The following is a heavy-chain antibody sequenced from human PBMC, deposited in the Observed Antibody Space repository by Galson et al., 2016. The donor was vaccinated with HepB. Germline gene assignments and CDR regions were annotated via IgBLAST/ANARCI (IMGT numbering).Heavy chain of an antibody. Sequence: SLRLSCAASGFIFSSYGMHWVRQAPGKGLEWVAVIWYDGSNRYYADSVKGRFTISRDNSKNTLYLQMNSLRAEDTAVYYCARDSGTLDQNGGFDYWGQGTLVTVSS. CDR3: ARDSGTLDQNGGFDY. V-gene: IGHV3-33*01. CDR1: GFIFSSYG. D-gene: IGHD1-26*01. J-gene: IGHJ4*02. CDR2: IWYDGSNR.